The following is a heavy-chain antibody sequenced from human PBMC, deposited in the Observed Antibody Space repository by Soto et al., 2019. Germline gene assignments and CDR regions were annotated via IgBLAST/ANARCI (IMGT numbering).Heavy chain of an antibody. CDR2: ISATGGGT. CDR3: AKDRRAGGNSAFYFDF. CDR1: GFNFSNYA. V-gene: IGHV3-23*01. D-gene: IGHD3-16*01. Sequence: GGSLRLSCAASGFNFSNYAMSGVRQAPGKGLEWVSLISATGGGTYYADAVKGRLTISRDNSHNTLYLQVHSLTAEDTAVYYCAKDRRAGGNSAFYFDFWGQGAQVTVSS. J-gene: IGHJ4*02.